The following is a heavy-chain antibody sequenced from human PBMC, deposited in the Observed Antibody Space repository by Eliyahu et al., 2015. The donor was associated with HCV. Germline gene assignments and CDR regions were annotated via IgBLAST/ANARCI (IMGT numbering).Heavy chain of an antibody. CDR1: XFIFSXXA. CDR2: IXGSGGRT. V-gene: IGHV3-23*01. D-gene: IGHD4-17*01. CDR3: AKDLWSPTVTTDLFDY. Sequence: VQLLESGGGLVQPGGSLXLSCAASXFIFSXXAMSWVRQAPGKGLEWVSGIXGSGGRTYYADSVKGRFTISRDNSKNTLYLQMSSLRAEDTAVYYCAKDLWSPTVTTDLFDYWGQGTLVTVSS. J-gene: IGHJ4*02.